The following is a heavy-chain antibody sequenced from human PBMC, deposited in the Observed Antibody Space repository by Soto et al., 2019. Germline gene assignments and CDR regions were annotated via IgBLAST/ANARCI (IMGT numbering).Heavy chain of an antibody. Sequence: VKVSFKGSRGTFSSYAICGLRQPPGQGVEWMGGIIPNFGTANYAQKFQSRDTITADESTSTAYMELSSLRSEDTAVYYCARMPHSGDGRFDYWGQGTLVTVSS. CDR2: IIPNFGTA. D-gene: IGHD1-26*01. V-gene: IGHV1-69*13. CDR1: RGTFSSYA. J-gene: IGHJ4*02. CDR3: ARMPHSGDGRFDY.